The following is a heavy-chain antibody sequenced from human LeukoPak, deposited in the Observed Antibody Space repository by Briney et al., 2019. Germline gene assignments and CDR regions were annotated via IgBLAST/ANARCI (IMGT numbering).Heavy chain of an antibody. CDR1: ITVRSNY. J-gene: IGHJ3*01. CDR2: IFSGGST. CDR3: ATNVVVVAATGVLDV. V-gene: IGHV3-53*05. D-gene: IGHD2-15*01. Sequence: GGSLRLSCAASITVRSNYMSWVRQAPGKGLEWVSVIFSGGSTSYADSVKGRFTISRDNSKNTVYLQIDGLRTEDTGVYYCATNVVVVAATGVLDVWGQGTMVTVSS.